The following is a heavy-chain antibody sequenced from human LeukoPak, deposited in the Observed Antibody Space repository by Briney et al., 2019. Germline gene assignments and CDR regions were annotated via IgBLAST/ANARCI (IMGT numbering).Heavy chain of an antibody. CDR1: GFTFDDYA. CDR3: ARDFSSGWYGY. V-gene: IGHV3-48*03. D-gene: IGHD6-19*01. J-gene: IGHJ4*02. Sequence: GGSLRLSCAASGFTFDDYAMHWVRQAPGKGLEWVSYISSSGSTIYYADSVKGRFTISRDNAKNSLYLQMNSLRAEDTAVYYCARDFSSGWYGYWGQGTLVTVSS. CDR2: ISSSGSTI.